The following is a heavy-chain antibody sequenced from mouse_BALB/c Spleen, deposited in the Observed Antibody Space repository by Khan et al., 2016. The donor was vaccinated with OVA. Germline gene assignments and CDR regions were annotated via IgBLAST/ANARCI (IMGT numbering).Heavy chain of an antibody. CDR1: GFNIKDTY. D-gene: IGHD4-1*01. CDR3: ARGELGPDYYAMDY. Sequence: VHVKQSGADLVKPGASVKLSCTASGFNIKDTYMHWVKQRPEQGLEWIGRIDPANGNTEYDPKFQGKATITADTSSNTAYLQLSSLTSEDTAVYYCARGELGPDYYAMDYWGQGTSVTVSS. J-gene: IGHJ4*01. V-gene: IGHV14-3*02. CDR2: IDPANGNT.